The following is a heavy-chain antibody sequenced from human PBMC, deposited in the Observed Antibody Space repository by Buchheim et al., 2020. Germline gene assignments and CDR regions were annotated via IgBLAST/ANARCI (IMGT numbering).Heavy chain of an antibody. D-gene: IGHD5-24*01. Sequence: EVQLVESGGGLVQPGGSLRLSCAASGFIFSNYWMHWVRQAPGKGLVWVSLIYSDGTNTNYADSVKGRITISRDNAKSTLYLQMNSLRAEDTAVYYCARGGGSGKLDYWGQGT. V-gene: IGHV3-74*01. CDR2: IYSDGTNT. CDR3: ARGGGSGKLDY. CDR1: GFIFSNYW. J-gene: IGHJ4*02.